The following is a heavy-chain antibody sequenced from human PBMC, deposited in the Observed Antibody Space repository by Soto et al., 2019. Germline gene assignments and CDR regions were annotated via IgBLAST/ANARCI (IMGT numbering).Heavy chain of an antibody. J-gene: IGHJ5*02. CDR1: GYTFSSYG. CDR3: ARDLWGSGNYYFHWFDP. D-gene: IGHD1-26*01. Sequence: GASVKVSCKASGYTFSSYGIAWVRQAPGQGLEWMGWINIRNGNTQYAQHFQGRVTLTTDTATSTAYLEVRNLRSDDTAVYYCARDLWGSGNYYFHWFDPWGQGTPVTVSS. V-gene: IGHV1-18*01. CDR2: INIRNGNT.